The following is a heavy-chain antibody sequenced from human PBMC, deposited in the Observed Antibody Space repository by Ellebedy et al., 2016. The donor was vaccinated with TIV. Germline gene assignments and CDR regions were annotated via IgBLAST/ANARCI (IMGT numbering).Heavy chain of an antibody. D-gene: IGHD1-26*01. Sequence: AASVKVSCKASGYTFTSYYMHWVRHPPGQGLEWMGIINTSGGSTSYAKKLQGRVTMTRDTSTSTVYMELSSLRSEDTAVYYCARDRGGVGATNGFDYWGQGTLVTVSS. V-gene: IGHV1-46*04. CDR2: INTSGGST. J-gene: IGHJ4*02. CDR1: GYTFTSYY. CDR3: ARDRGGVGATNGFDY.